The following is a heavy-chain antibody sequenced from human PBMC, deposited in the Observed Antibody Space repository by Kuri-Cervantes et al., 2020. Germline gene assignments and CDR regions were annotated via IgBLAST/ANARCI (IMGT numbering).Heavy chain of an antibody. CDR2: INYHGSQK. Sequence: GESLKISCLASGFTFSNYWMSWARLTPGKGLEWVANINYHGSQKYYVDSVKGRFTISRGNAKNSLYLQMNSLRAEDTAVYYCATWTFPPPTPHDYWGQGTLVTVSS. J-gene: IGHJ4*02. V-gene: IGHV3-7*01. CDR3: ATWTFPPPTPHDY. CDR1: GFTFSNYW. D-gene: IGHD1-1*01.